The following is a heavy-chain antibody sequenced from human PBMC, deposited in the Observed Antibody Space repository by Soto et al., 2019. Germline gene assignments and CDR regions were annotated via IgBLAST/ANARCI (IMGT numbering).Heavy chain of an antibody. CDR3: ARGRRSAYYYDSSGQKTTHYFDY. D-gene: IGHD3-22*01. J-gene: IGHJ4*02. V-gene: IGHV4-34*01. CDR1: GGSFSGYY. CDR2: INHSGST. Sequence: QVQLQQWGAGLLKPSETLSLTCAVYGGSFSGYYWSWIRQPPGKGLEWIGEINHSGSTNYNPSLKSRVTISVDTSKNQFSPKLSSVTAADTAVYYCARGRRSAYYYDSSGQKTTHYFDYWGQGTLVTVSS.